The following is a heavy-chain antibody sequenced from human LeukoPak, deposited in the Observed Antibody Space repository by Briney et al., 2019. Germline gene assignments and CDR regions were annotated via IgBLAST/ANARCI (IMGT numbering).Heavy chain of an antibody. D-gene: IGHD3-22*01. CDR1: AFSFSDYN. J-gene: IGHJ4*02. Sequence: GGSLRLSCAASAFSFSDYNMNWVRQAPGKGLEWVSAISGSGGSTYYADSVKGRFTISRDNSKNTLYPQMNSLRAEDTAVYYCAKKGVRDSSGYYTNDYWGQGTLVTVSS. CDR2: ISGSGGST. V-gene: IGHV3-23*01. CDR3: AKKGVRDSSGYYTNDY.